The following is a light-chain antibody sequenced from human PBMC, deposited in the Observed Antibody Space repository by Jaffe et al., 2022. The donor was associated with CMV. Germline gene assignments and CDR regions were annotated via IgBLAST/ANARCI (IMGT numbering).Light chain of an antibody. CDR1: QSVSSY. V-gene: IGKV3-11*01. CDR2: DAS. CDR3: QQRSNWP. Sequence: EIVLTQSPATLSLSPGERATLSCRASQSVSSYLAWYQQKPGQAPRLLIYDASNRATGIPARFSGSGSGTDFTLTISSLEPEDFAVYHCQQRSNWPFGPGTTVDIK. J-gene: IGKJ3*01.